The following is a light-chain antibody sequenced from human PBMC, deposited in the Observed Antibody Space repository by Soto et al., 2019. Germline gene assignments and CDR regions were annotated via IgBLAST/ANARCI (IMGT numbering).Light chain of an antibody. J-gene: IGKJ4*01. CDR1: QSVSRY. CDR2: DTS. V-gene: IGKV3-11*01. Sequence: EIGLTQSPATLSLSPGDIATLSCRASQSVSRYLAWYQQKPGQSPRLLIHDTSTRATGVPDTFSGSGSGTEFTLTISSLEPEDSAMYYCQQRFSWPPTFGGGTHVEIK. CDR3: QQRFSWPPT.